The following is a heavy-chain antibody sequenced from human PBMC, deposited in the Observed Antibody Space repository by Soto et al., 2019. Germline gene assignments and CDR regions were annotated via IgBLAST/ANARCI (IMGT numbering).Heavy chain of an antibody. D-gene: IGHD3-10*01. J-gene: IGHJ4*02. CDR2: IIPILGIA. CDR1: GGTFSSYT. V-gene: IGHV1-69*02. CDR3: ATGEGPGLGY. Sequence: QVQLVQSGAEVKKPGSSVKVSCKASGGTFSSYTISWVRQATGQGLEWMGRIIPILGIANYAQKFQGRVTITADKSTSKAYMELSSLRSEDTAVYYCATGEGPGLGYWGQGTLVTVSA.